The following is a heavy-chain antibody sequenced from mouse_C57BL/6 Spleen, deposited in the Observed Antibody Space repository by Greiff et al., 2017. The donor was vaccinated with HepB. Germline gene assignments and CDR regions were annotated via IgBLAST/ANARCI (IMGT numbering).Heavy chain of an antibody. CDR2: INYDGSST. J-gene: IGHJ4*01. V-gene: IGHV5-16*01. D-gene: IGHD1-1*01. CDR3: AREDITTVVEAMDY. CDR1: GFTFSDYY. Sequence: EVQVVESEGGLVQPGSSMKLSCTASGFTFSDYYMAWVRQVPEKGLEWVANINYDGSSTYYLDSLKSRFIISRDNAKNILYLQMSSLKSEDTATYYCAREDITTVVEAMDYWGQGTSVTVSS.